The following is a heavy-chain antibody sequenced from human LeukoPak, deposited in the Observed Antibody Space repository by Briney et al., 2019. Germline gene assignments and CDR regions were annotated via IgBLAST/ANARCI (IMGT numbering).Heavy chain of an antibody. V-gene: IGHV1-69*01. CDR1: GGTFSSYA. J-gene: IGHJ5*02. CDR3: ARERCYSSSCHTGYNWFDP. Sequence: GASVKVSCKASGGTFSSYAISWVRQAPGQGLEWMGGVIPIFGTANYAQKFQGRVTITADESTSTAYMELSSLRSEDTAVYYCARERCYSSSCHTGYNWFDPWGQGTLVTVSS. D-gene: IGHD6-13*01. CDR2: VIPIFGTA.